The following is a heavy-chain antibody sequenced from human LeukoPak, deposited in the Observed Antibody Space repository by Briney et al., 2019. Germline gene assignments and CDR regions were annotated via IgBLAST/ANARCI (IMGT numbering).Heavy chain of an antibody. CDR3: ASLTFGGNSRGLDY. CDR2: INHSGST. V-gene: IGHV4-34*01. D-gene: IGHD4-23*01. CDR1: GGSFSGYY. J-gene: IGHJ4*02. Sequence: SETLSPTCAVYGGSFSGYYWSWIRQPPGKGLEWIGEINHSGSTNYNPSLKSRVTISVDTSKNQFSLKLSSVTAADTAVFYCASLTFGGNSRGLDYWGQGTLVTVSS.